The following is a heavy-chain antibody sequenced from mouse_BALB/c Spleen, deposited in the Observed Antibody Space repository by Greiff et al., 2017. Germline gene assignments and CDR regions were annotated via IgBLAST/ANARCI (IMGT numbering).Heavy chain of an antibody. V-gene: IGHV5-12-2*01. J-gene: IGHJ4*01. D-gene: IGHD2-1*01. Sequence: DVKLVESGGGLVQPGGSLKLSCAASGFTFSSYTMSWVRQTPEKRLEWVAYISNGGGSTYYPDTVKGRFTISRDNAKNTLYLQMNNLKTEDTAMYYCVREKGGFYYGNYVDAMDYWGQGTSVTVSS. CDR3: VREKGGFYYGNYVDAMDY. CDR2: ISNGGGST. CDR1: GFTFSSYT.